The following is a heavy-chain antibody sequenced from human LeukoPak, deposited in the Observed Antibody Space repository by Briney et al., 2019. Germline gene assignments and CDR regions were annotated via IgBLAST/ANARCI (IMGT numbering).Heavy chain of an antibody. V-gene: IGHV3-23*01. CDR3: AKDLAAGSYYYYYYMDV. Sequence: GGSLRLSCAASGFTFSSYAMSWVRQAPGKGLEWDSAISGSGGSTYYADSVKGRFTISRDNSKNTLYLQMNSLRAEDTAVYYCAKDLAAGSYYYYYYMDVWGKGTTVTVSS. CDR1: GFTFSSYA. D-gene: IGHD1-26*01. CDR2: ISGSGGST. J-gene: IGHJ6*03.